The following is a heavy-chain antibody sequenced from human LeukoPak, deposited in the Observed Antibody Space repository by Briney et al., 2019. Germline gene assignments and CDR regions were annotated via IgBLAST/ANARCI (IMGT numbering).Heavy chain of an antibody. Sequence: TGGSLRLSCAASGFTFDDYAMHWVPQAPGKGLEWVSLISGDGGSTYYAESVKGRFTISRDNSKNTLYLQMSSLRSEDTAVYYCAKHNSGSYYYFDYWGQGTLVTVSS. D-gene: IGHD1-26*01. J-gene: IGHJ4*02. CDR2: ISGDGGST. CDR1: GFTFDDYA. CDR3: AKHNSGSYYYFDY. V-gene: IGHV3-43*02.